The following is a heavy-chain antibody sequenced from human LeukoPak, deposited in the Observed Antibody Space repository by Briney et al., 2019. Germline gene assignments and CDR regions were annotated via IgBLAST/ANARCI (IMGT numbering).Heavy chain of an antibody. CDR1: GGSISSGGYY. CDR3: ARTYLAAAGTWFDP. V-gene: IGHV4-31*03. CDR2: IYYSGST. J-gene: IGHJ5*02. Sequence: SETLSLTCTVSGGSISSGGYYWSWIRQHPGKGLEWIGYIYYSGSTYYNPSLKSRVTISVDTSKNQFSLKLSSVTAADTAVYYCARTYLAAAGTWFDPWGQGTLVTVSS. D-gene: IGHD6-13*01.